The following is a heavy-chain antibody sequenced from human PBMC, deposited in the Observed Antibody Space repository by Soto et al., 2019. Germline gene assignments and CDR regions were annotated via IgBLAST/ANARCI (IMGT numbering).Heavy chain of an antibody. CDR3: AREDCSSTSCYWTHYYYYGMDV. CDR2: IYTSGST. CDR1: GGSISSYY. D-gene: IGHD2-2*01. Sequence: QVQLQESGPGLVKPSETLSLTCTVSGGSISSYYWSWIRQPAGKGLEWIGRIYTSGSTNYNPSLKSRVTMSVDTSKNQCSLKLSSVTAADTAVYYCAREDCSSTSCYWTHYYYYGMDVWGQGTTVTVSS. V-gene: IGHV4-4*07. J-gene: IGHJ6*02.